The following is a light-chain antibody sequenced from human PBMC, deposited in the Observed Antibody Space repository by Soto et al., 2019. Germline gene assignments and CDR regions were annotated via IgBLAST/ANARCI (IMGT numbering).Light chain of an antibody. J-gene: IGLJ1*01. Sequence: QSVLTQPASVSGSPGQSITISCTGTNSDVGAYTSVSWYQHHPGKAPKVMIYEVNKRPSGISNRFSGSKSVNTASLTISGLQPEDEAHYYCSSYTSDNRDYVFGTGTKVTVL. CDR1: NSDVGAYTS. CDR2: EVN. V-gene: IGLV2-14*01. CDR3: SSYTSDNRDYV.